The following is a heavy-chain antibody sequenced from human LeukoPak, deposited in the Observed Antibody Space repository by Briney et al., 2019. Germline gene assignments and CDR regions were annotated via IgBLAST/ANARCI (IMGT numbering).Heavy chain of an antibody. CDR3: ARDHIALGDWFDP. CDR1: GYTFTGYY. D-gene: IGHD6-19*01. J-gene: IGHJ5*02. CDR2: INPNSGST. Sequence: ASVKVSCKASGYTFTGYYMHWVRQAPGQGLEWMGRINPNSGSTNYAQKFQGRVTMTRDTSISTAYMELSRLRSDDTAVYYCARDHIALGDWFDPWGQGTLVTVSS. V-gene: IGHV1-2*06.